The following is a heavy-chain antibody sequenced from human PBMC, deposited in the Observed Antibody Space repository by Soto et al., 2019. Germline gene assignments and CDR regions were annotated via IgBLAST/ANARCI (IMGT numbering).Heavy chain of an antibody. D-gene: IGHD3-22*01. CDR1: GGSISSGDYY. V-gene: IGHV4-30-4*01. Sequence: QVQLQESGPGLVKPSQTLSLTCTVAGGSISSGDYYWSWIRQPPGKGLEWIGYIYYSGSTYYNPSLKSRVTISVDTSKNQFSLKLSSVTAADTAVYYCARVALDDYYDSSGYLDYWGQGTLVTVSS. J-gene: IGHJ4*02. CDR2: IYYSGST. CDR3: ARVALDDYYDSSGYLDY.